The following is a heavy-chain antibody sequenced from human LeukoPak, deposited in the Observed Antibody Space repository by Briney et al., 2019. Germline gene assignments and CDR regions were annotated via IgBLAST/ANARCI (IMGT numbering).Heavy chain of an antibody. CDR3: AREALSDYGGTDGWFDP. Sequence: SVKVSCKASGYTFTSYYMHWVRQAPGQGLEWMGIINPSGGSTSYAQKFQGRVTMTRDTSTSTVYMELSSLRSEDTAVYYCAREALSDYGGTDGWFDPWGQGTLVTVSS. CDR1: GYTFTSYY. D-gene: IGHD4-23*01. J-gene: IGHJ5*02. V-gene: IGHV1-46*01. CDR2: INPSGGST.